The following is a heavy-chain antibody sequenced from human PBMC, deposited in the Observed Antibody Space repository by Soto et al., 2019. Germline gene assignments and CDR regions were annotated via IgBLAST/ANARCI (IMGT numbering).Heavy chain of an antibody. CDR2: IYPGDSDT. J-gene: IGHJ6*02. CDR1: GYSFTSYW. V-gene: IGHV5-51*01. D-gene: IGHD3-3*01. Sequence: GESLKISCKGSGYSFTSYWIGWVRQMPGKGLEWMGIIYPGDSDTRYSPSFQGQVTISADKSISTAYLQWSSLKASDTAMYYCARHDPNFGVVIPSGLAYGMDVWGQGTTVTVSS. CDR3: ARHDPNFGVVIPSGLAYGMDV.